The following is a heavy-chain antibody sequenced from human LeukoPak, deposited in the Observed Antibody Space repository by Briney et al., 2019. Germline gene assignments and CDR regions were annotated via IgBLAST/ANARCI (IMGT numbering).Heavy chain of an antibody. Sequence: GRSLRLSCEAYGFTFSIFPIHWVRQAPGKGLEGVALISSGSEKYYADSVKGRFTISRDNSKNMLYLQMNSLRADDTAVYYCARDLELSAVYYFDSWGQGTLVIVSS. CDR1: GFTFSIFP. D-gene: IGHD3-3*01. J-gene: IGHJ4*02. CDR3: ARDLELSAVYYFDS. V-gene: IGHV3-30*04. CDR2: ISSGSEK.